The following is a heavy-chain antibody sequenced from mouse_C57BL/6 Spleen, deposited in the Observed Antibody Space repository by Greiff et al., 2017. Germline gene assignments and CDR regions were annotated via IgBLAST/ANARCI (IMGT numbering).Heavy chain of an antibody. CDR1: GYSITSGYD. D-gene: IGHD2-4*01. Sequence: EVQLVESGPGLVKPSQSLSLTCTVTGYSITSGYDWHWIRHFPGNKLEWMGYISYSGSTKYNPSLKSRISITHDTSKNHFFLKLNSVTTEDTATYYCARDLGGLRGFAYWGQGTLVTVSA. J-gene: IGHJ3*01. CDR3: ARDLGGLRGFAY. V-gene: IGHV3-1*01. CDR2: ISYSGST.